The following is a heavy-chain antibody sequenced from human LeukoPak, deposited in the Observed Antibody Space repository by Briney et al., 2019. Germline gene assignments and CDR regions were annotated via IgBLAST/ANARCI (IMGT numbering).Heavy chain of an antibody. CDR1: GLPIADFA. CDR2: ISGDGVST. CDR3: AKESGKFDY. V-gene: IGHV3-43*02. J-gene: IGHJ4*02. Sequence: PGGSLRLSCVASGLPIADFAMHWVRQAPGKGPERVSLISGDGVSTFYADSVKGRFSISRDNSKNSLYLEMNSLRTEDAAMYYCAKESGKFDYWGQGTLVAVSS.